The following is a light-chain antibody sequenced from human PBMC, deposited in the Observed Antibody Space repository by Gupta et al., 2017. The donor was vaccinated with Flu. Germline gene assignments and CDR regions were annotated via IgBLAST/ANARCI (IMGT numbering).Light chain of an antibody. V-gene: IGLV2-14*03. CDR1: SSDIGGYDY. Sequence: QSALTQPASVSGSPGQSITISCSGTSSDIGGYDYVSWYQQRPGKAPQLLIYDVTNRPSGVPNLFSGSKSGNTASLTISGLQADDEADYYCSAHTTGSALLVIFGGGTKLTV. J-gene: IGLJ2*01. CDR2: DVT. CDR3: SAHTTGSALLVI.